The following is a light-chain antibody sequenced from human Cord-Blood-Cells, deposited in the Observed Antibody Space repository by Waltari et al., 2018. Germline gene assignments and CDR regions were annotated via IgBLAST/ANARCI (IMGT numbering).Light chain of an antibody. CDR3: QQLNSYPVT. J-gene: IGKJ1*01. V-gene: IGKV1-9*01. CDR1: QGISSY. CDR2: AAS. Sequence: DIELTQSPSFLSGSVGDRVTITCRASQGISSYLAWYQQKPGKAPKLLIYAASTLQSGVPSRLSGSGSGTEFTLTISSLQPEDFATYYCQQLNSYPVTFGQGTKVEIK.